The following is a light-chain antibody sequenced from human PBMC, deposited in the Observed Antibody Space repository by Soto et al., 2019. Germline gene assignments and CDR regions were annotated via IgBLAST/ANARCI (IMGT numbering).Light chain of an antibody. CDR3: SSYTTSNTLNYV. Sequence: QFALTQPASVSGSPGQSITISCTGTSSDVGGYKYVSWYQHHPGKAPKLMIYEVSNRPSGVSNRFSGSKSGSTASLTISGLQAEDEADYYCSSYTTSNTLNYVFGSGTKLTVL. J-gene: IGLJ1*01. V-gene: IGLV2-14*01. CDR2: EVS. CDR1: SSDVGGYKY.